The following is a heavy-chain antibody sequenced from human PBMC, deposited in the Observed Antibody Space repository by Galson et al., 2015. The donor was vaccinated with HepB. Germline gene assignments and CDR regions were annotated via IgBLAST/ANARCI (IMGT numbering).Heavy chain of an antibody. CDR1: GFTFSSYG. Sequence: SLRLSCAASGFTFSSYGMHWVRQAPGKGLEWVAFIRYDGSNKYYADSVKGRFTISRDNSKNTLYLQMNSLRAEDTAVYYCAKEKPYYGSGSSLRVDYWGQGTLVTVSS. CDR3: AKEKPYYGSGSSLRVDY. D-gene: IGHD3-10*01. J-gene: IGHJ4*02. V-gene: IGHV3-30*02. CDR2: IRYDGSNK.